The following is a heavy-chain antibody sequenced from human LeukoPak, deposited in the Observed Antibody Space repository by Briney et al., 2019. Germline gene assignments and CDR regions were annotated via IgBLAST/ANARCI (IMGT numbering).Heavy chain of an antibody. Sequence: GRSLRLSCAASGFTFSSYGMHWVRQAPGKGLEWVAVIWYDGSNKYYADSVKGRFTISRDNSKNTLYLQMNSLRAEDTAVYYCARDCSSTSCYYYWGQGTLVTVSS. CDR3: ARDCSSTSCYYY. J-gene: IGHJ4*02. CDR2: IWYDGSNK. V-gene: IGHV3-33*01. CDR1: GFTFSSYG. D-gene: IGHD2-2*01.